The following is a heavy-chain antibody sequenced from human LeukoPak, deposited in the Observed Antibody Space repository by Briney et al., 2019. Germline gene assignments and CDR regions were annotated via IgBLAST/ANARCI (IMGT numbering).Heavy chain of an antibody. CDR2: ISWNGGST. Sequence: PGGSLRLSCAASGFTFSSYAMSWVRQAPGKGLEWVSGISWNGGSTGYADSVKGRFTISRDNAKNSLYLQMNSLRADDTALYYCARGDSSGWYFDDWGQGTLVTVSS. D-gene: IGHD6-19*01. CDR1: GFTFSSYA. J-gene: IGHJ4*02. V-gene: IGHV3-20*04. CDR3: ARGDSSGWYFDD.